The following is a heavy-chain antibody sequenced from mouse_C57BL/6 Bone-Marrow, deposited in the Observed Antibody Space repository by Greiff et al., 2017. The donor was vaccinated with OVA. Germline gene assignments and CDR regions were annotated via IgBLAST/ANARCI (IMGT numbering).Heavy chain of an antibody. V-gene: IGHV1-50*01. J-gene: IGHJ2*01. Sequence: QVQLQQSGAELVKPGASVKLSCKASGYTFTSYWMQWVKQRPGQGLEWIGEIDPSDSYTNYNQKFKGKATLTVDTSSSTAYMQLSSLTSEDSAVYYCARGEVYDPDYWGQGTTLTVSS. CDR1: GYTFTSYW. CDR3: ARGEVYDPDY. D-gene: IGHD2-3*01. CDR2: IDPSDSYT.